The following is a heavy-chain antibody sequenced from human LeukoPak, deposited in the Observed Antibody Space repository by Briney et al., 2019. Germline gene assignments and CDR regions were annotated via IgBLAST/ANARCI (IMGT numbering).Heavy chain of an antibody. CDR3: ARDFGPYGMDV. J-gene: IGHJ6*02. CDR1: GFTLSRYW. CDR2: INSDGRRP. D-gene: IGHD3-16*01. V-gene: IGHV3-74*01. Sequence: GGPLRLSCAACGFTLSRYWMHWLRDAPGEGLVWVSRINSDGRRPYYAAHVRGEFTISRDNAKNTLYLQMNSLRAEDTAVYYCARDFGPYGMDVWGQGTTVTVSS.